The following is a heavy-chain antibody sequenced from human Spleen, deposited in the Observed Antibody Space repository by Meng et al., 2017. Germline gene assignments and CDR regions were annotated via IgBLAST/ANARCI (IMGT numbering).Heavy chain of an antibody. CDR3: ARDLGYDILTGPNIDAFDI. CDR2: ISYDGNTQ. D-gene: IGHD3-9*01. J-gene: IGHJ3*02. Sequence: GESLKISCAASGFTFTTYAMHWVRQAPGKGLEWVAIISYDGNTQYYADSVRGRFTISRDNAKNSLYLQMNSLRAEDTAVYYCARDLGYDILTGPNIDAFDIWGQGTMVTVSS. V-gene: IGHV3-30*07. CDR1: GFTFTTYA.